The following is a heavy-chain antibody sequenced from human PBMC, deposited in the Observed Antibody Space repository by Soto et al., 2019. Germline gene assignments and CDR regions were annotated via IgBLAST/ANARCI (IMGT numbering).Heavy chain of an antibody. Sequence: VELVQSGAEVEKPGAAVRISCKTSGYTFTAYYIHWVRQAPGQGLEWMGWINPNSCVANYAQKFQGRVTMTRDTSISTVYMELTKMRSEDTTIYYCARQGSGSEYPLYFYYGMDVWGQGTTAAASS. D-gene: IGHD5-12*01. J-gene: IGHJ6*02. CDR2: INPNSCVA. V-gene: IGHV1-2*02. CDR1: GYTFTAYY. CDR3: ARQGSGSEYPLYFYYGMDV.